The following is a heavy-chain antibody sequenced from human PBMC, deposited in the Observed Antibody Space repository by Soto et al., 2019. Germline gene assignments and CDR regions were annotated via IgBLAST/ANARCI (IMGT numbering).Heavy chain of an antibody. CDR1: GDSVSTNSAT. CDR2: TYHRSKWYN. Sequence: QIQLQQSGPGLVKPSQTLSLTCVISGDSVSTNSATWNWIRQFPSRGLEWLGRTYHRSKWYNEYAVSVKSRIAIRPDTSKILFALHLSSLPHEDTAVYFCARAAVAFDAFDLWGQGTVVTVSS. D-gene: IGHD2-15*01. J-gene: IGHJ3*01. CDR3: ARAAVAFDAFDL. V-gene: IGHV6-1*01.